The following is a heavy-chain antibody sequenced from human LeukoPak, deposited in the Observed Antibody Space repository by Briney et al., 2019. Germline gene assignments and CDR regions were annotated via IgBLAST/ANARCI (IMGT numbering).Heavy chain of an antibody. J-gene: IGHJ4*02. Sequence: KPSGTLSLTCAVSGDSMISTNWWSWVRQPPGKGLELIGEIYHTGSTNYNPSLQSRVTISMDKSKNQFSLRLGSVTAADTAFYYCARRGGFFDFWGQGTLVTVSS. CDR2: IYHTGST. CDR3: ARRGGFFDF. V-gene: IGHV4-4*02. CDR1: GDSMISTNW. D-gene: IGHD3-16*01.